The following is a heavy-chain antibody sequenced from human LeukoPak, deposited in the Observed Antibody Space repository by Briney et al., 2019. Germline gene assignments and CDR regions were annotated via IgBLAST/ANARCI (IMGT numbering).Heavy chain of an antibody. V-gene: IGHV3-48*03. CDR2: ISSSGATI. CDR3: ATWSGEGFDY. Sequence: GGSRRLSGAASGFNFKNYEMNGLDQAPGKGLDGVSYISSSGATIYYAVSVKGRFTISRDNAKNSLSLQMNSLKADDTAVYYCATWSGEGFDYWGQGTLVTVSS. J-gene: IGHJ4*02. D-gene: IGHD7-27*01. CDR1: GFNFKNYE.